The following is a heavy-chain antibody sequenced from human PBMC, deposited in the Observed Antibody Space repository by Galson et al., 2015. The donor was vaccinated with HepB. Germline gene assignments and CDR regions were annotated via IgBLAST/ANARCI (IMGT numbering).Heavy chain of an antibody. Sequence: SLRLSCAASGFTFSYYAMSWVRQAPGKGLEWISAITPSGDNTYSADSMKGRFTISRDNSRNTLFLQLNSLRAGDTAIYFCAKVFPEKTDGWYRQALYYFDSWGQGTTVTVSA. V-gene: IGHV3-23*01. D-gene: IGHD6-19*01. CDR3: AKVFPEKTDGWYRQALYYFDS. CDR1: GFTFSYYA. CDR2: ITPSGDNT. J-gene: IGHJ4*03.